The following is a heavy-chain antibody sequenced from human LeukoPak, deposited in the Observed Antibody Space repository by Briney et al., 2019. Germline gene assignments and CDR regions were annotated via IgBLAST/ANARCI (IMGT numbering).Heavy chain of an antibody. J-gene: IGHJ5*01. CDR2: INPNSGAT. D-gene: IGHD4-17*01. Sequence: ASVKVSCKASGYTFTGYYVHWVRQAPGQGLEWMVWINPNSGATNYAQKFQGRVTMTRDTSISTAYMDLSRLISDDTAVYHCARVALNTVTEHLFDPWGQGTLVTVSS. CDR3: ARVALNTVTEHLFDP. V-gene: IGHV1-2*02. CDR1: GYTFTGYY.